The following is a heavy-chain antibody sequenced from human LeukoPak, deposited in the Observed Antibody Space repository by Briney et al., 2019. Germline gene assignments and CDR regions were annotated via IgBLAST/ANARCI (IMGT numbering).Heavy chain of an antibody. CDR3: ARAGTQYYFDY. Sequence: GGSLRLSCAASGFTFSSYAMHWVHQAPGKGLEYVAAITRNGDTTFYSDSAKGRFTISRDNSKNTLFLQMGSLRAEDMGVYYCARAGTQYYFDYWGQGTLVTVSS. D-gene: IGHD3-10*01. CDR2: ITRNGDTT. J-gene: IGHJ4*02. V-gene: IGHV3-64*02. CDR1: GFTFSSYA.